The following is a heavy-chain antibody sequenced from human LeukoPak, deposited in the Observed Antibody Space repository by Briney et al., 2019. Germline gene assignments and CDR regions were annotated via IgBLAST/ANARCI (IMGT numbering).Heavy chain of an antibody. CDR2: INHSGGT. J-gene: IGHJ1*01. CDR1: GGSFSGYY. D-gene: IGHD4-17*01. CDR3: ASSEDDYGDYVEYFQH. V-gene: IGHV4-34*01. Sequence: KPSETLPLTCAVYGGSFSGYYWSWIRQPPGKGLEWIGEINHSGGTNYNPSLKSRVTISVDTSKNQFSLKLSSVTAADTAVYYCASSEDDYGDYVEYFQHWGQGTLVTVSS.